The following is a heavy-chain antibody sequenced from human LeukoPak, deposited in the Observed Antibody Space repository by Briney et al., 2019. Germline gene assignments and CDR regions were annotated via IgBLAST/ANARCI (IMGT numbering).Heavy chain of an antibody. D-gene: IGHD6-19*01. CDR3: ARQREHGQWLVRKGAFDI. V-gene: IGHV4-4*09. Sequence: PSETLSLTCTVSGGSISSYYWSWIRQPPGKGLEWIGYIYTSGSNNYNPSLKSRVTISVDTSKNQFSLKLSSVTAADTAVYYCARQREHGQWLVRKGAFDIWGQGTMVTVSS. CDR1: GGSISSYY. J-gene: IGHJ3*02. CDR2: IYTSGSN.